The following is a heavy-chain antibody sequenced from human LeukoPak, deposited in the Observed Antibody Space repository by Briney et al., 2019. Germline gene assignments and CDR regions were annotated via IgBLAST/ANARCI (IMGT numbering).Heavy chain of an antibody. CDR1: GYTFTSYG. CDR2: ISAYNGNT. CDR3: ARTKWTYYYDSSGSPHDY. J-gene: IGHJ4*02. Sequence: GASVKVSCKASGYTFTSYGISWVRQAPGQGLEWMGWISAYNGNTNYAQKLQGRVTMTTDTSTSTAYMELRSLRSDDTAVYYCARTKWTYYYDSSGSPHDYWGQGTLVTVSS. D-gene: IGHD3-22*01. V-gene: IGHV1-18*01.